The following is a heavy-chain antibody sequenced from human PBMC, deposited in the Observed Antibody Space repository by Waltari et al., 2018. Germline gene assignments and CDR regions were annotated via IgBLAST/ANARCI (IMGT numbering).Heavy chain of an antibody. D-gene: IGHD3-10*01. CDR3: ARDPGGYYYYYGMDV. CDR2: IKQDGSEK. Sequence: EVQLVESGGGLVKPGGSLRLSCAASGFTFSSYSLNWVRPAPGKGLEWVANIKQDGSEKYYVDAVKGRVTIARDNAKNSLYLKMNSLRAEDTAVYYCARDPGGYYYYYGMDVWGQGTTVTVSS. CDR1: GFTFSSYS. J-gene: IGHJ6*02. V-gene: IGHV3-7*01.